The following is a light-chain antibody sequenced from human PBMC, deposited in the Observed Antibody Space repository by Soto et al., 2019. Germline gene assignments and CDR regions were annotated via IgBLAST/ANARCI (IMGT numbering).Light chain of an antibody. V-gene: IGLV2-14*01. CDR2: DVS. J-gene: IGLJ3*02. CDR3: SSHTSSGARV. Sequence: QSALTQPASVSGSPGQSITISCTGASSDVGDYNYVSWYQQYPGKAPKLMIYDVSNRPSGVSNRFSGSKSGNTASLTISGLQAEDEAFYHCSSHTSSGARVFGVRTKLTVL. CDR1: SSDVGDYNY.